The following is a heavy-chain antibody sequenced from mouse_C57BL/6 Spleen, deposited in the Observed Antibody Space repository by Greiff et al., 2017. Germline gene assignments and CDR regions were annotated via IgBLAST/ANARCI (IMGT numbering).Heavy chain of an antibody. CDR3: ARLGMGYSNNFDY. CDR2: IDPSDSYT. Sequence: VQLQQPGAELVRPGTSVKLSCKASGYTFTSYWMHWVKQRPGQGLEWIGVIDPSDSYTNYNQKFKGKATLTVDTSSSTAYMQLSSLTSEDSAVYYCARLGMGYSNNFDYWGQGTTLTVSS. D-gene: IGHD2-5*01. V-gene: IGHV1-59*01. J-gene: IGHJ2*01. CDR1: GYTFTSYW.